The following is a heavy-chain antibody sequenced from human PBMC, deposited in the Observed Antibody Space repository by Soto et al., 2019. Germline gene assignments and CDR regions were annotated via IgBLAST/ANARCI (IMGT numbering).Heavy chain of an antibody. D-gene: IGHD3-22*01. CDR1: GGSISSYY. J-gene: IGHJ5*02. CDR2: IYYSGST. CDR3: ARDTNYDSSGYQYNWFDP. Sequence: LSLTWTVSGGSISSYYWSWIRQPPGKGLEWIGYIYYSGSTNYNPSLKSRVTISVDTPKNQFSLKLSSVIAADTAVYYCARDTNYDSSGYQYNWFDPWGQGTLVTVS. V-gene: IGHV4-59*01.